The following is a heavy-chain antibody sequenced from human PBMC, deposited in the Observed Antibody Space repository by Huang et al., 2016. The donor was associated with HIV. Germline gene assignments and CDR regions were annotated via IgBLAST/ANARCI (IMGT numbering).Heavy chain of an antibody. D-gene: IGHD6-13*01. CDR2: ISYDGNYK. Sequence: QVQLVESGGGVVQPGRSLRLSCAASEFTFSDYAMHWVRQAPGNGLEWLAVISYDGNYKNHAYSVKSGFTISRDNSKNTLYLEMNSLRAEDTAVYFCAKEIAVPGSRWFDPWGQGTLVTVSS. CDR1: EFTFSDYA. V-gene: IGHV3-30*18. J-gene: IGHJ5*02. CDR3: AKEIAVPGSRWFDP.